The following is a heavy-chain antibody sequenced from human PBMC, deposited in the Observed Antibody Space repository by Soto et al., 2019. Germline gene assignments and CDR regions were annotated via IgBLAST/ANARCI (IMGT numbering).Heavy chain of an antibody. CDR3: ARSTWNYVRTLDY. D-gene: IGHD1-7*01. CDR2: IDHSGHT. J-gene: IGHJ4*02. Sequence: QVQIQESGPGLVKPSGTLSLACSVSSVSGSGSYWCAWVRQPPGKGLEWIGEIDHSGHTNYNPSLKSRVTMSLDNSKNQFSLNLRSVTAADTAVYYCARSTWNYVRTLDYWGQGTQVIVSS. CDR1: SVSGSGSYW. V-gene: IGHV4-4*02.